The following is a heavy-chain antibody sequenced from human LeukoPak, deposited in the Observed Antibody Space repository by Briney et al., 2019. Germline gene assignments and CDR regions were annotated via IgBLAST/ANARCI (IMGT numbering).Heavy chain of an antibody. CDR3: ARVTAVAGTSVGVDA. D-gene: IGHD6-19*01. V-gene: IGHV3-23*01. CDR1: GFTFSNAW. J-gene: IGHJ4*02. Sequence: GGSLRLSCAASGFTFSNAWMSWVRQAPGKGLEWVSAISGSGGSTYYADSVKGRFTISRDNAKNTLYLQMNSLRAEDTAVYYCARVTAVAGTSVGVDAWGQGILVTVS. CDR2: ISGSGGST.